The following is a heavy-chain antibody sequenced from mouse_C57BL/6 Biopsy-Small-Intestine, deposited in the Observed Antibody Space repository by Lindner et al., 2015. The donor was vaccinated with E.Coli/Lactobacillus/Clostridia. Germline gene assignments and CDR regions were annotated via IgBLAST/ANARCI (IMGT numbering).Heavy chain of an antibody. Sequence: SVKVSCKASGYTFPIYSMHWVRQAPGQGLEWMGLIHPYNGTTNYAQKFRGRVTMTSDTSTVYMELSSLRSEDTAMYYCARDLFWSGYFPPPRWLDPWGQGTLVTVSS. CDR3: ARDLFWSGYFPPPRWLDP. CDR2: IHPYNGTT. V-gene: IGHV1-64*01. J-gene: IGHJ4*01. CDR1: GYTFPIYS. D-gene: IGHD1-3*01.